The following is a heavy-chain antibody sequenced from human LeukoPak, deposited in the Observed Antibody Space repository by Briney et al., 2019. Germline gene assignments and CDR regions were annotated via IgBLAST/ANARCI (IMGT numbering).Heavy chain of an antibody. Sequence: GGTLRLSCGVSGFILSEYAMTGVRQPPGRGREWVSVIGARGGNTNYAESVRERFINSKDISKNTLHVERQSQRGEDRAVYICTKGSGRLLPPHFDYWGQGALITVSS. D-gene: IGHD6-19*01. V-gene: IGHV3-23*01. CDR2: IGARGGNT. J-gene: IGHJ4*02. CDR3: TKGSGRLLPPHFDY. CDR1: GFILSEYA.